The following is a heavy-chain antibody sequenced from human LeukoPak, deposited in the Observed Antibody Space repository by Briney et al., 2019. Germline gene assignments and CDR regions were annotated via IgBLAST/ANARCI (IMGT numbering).Heavy chain of an antibody. Sequence: SETLSLTCTVSGGSISSYYWSWIRQPAGKGLEWIGRIYTSGSTNYNPSLKSRVTISVDTSKNQFSLKLSSVTAADTAVYYCARILRLGELFDYWGQGTLVTVSS. CDR2: IYTSGST. CDR3: ARILRLGELFDY. J-gene: IGHJ4*02. CDR1: GGSISSYY. V-gene: IGHV4-4*07. D-gene: IGHD3-16*01.